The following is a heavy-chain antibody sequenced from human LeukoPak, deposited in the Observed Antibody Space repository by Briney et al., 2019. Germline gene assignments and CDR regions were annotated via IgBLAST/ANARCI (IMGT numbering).Heavy chain of an antibody. J-gene: IGHJ5*02. CDR1: GGSFSGYY. Sequence: SETLSLTCAVYGGSFSGYYCSWVRQPPGEGLEWIGSIYHSGSTYYNPSLKSRVTISVDTSKNQFSLKLSSVTAADTAVYYPIRMGGDRPFDPWGQGTLVTVSS. CDR2: IYHSGST. CDR3: IRMGGDRPFDP. D-gene: IGHD2-21*01. V-gene: IGHV4-34*03.